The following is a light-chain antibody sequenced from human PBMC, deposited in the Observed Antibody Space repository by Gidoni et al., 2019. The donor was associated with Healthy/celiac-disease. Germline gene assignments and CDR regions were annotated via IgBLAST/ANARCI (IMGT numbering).Light chain of an antibody. CDR3: SSYTSSSTVV. J-gene: IGLJ2*01. CDR1: SSDVGGYNY. V-gene: IGLV2-14*01. CDR2: DVS. Sequence: QSALTQPASVSGSPGPSLTLSCTGTSSDVGGYNYVAWYQQHPGKAPKLMIYDVSTRPSGVSNRFSGSKSGNTASLTISGLQAEDEADYYCSSYTSSSTVVFGGGTKLTVL.